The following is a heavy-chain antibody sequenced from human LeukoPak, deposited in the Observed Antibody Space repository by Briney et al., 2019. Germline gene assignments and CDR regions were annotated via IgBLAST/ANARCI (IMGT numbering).Heavy chain of an antibody. CDR2: ISSDGSKT. CDR3: ARDLIVINFDWHHWYFDL. V-gene: IGHV3-30*10. CDR1: GFAFNTYS. D-gene: IGHD3-9*01. J-gene: IGHJ2*01. Sequence: GRSLRLSCAASGFAFNTYSLHWVRQAPDTGLEWMAGISSDGSKTYYTHSVQDRSTISRDNSKNTLYLQMNSLRAEDTAVYYCARDLIVINFDWHHWYFDLWGRGTLVTVSS.